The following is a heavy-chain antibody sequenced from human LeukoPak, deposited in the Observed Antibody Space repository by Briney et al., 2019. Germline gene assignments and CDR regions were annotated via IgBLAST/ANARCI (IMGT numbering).Heavy chain of an antibody. D-gene: IGHD6-19*01. CDR3: ARDGAVAGYFAY. Sequence: SVKVSCKASGGTFSRYAISWVRQAPGQGLEWMGGIIPIFGTANYAQKFQGRVTITADESTSTAYMELSSLRSEDTAVYYCARDGAVAGYFAYWGQGTLVTVSS. J-gene: IGHJ4*02. CDR1: GGTFSRYA. V-gene: IGHV1-69*01. CDR2: IIPIFGTA.